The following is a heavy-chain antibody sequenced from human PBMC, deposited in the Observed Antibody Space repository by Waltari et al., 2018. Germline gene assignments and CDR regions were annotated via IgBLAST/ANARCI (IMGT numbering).Heavy chain of an antibody. Sequence: QVQLQESGPGLVKPSGTLSLTCAVSGGSISSSNWWSWVRQPPGKGLGWIGEIYHSGGTNSNPSLKGRVTLSVDKSKNQFSLRLSSVTAADTAVYYCAARGGRGFDYDHAFDIWGQGTMVTVSS. D-gene: IGHD5-12*01. CDR1: GGSISSSNW. CDR3: AARGGRGFDYDHAFDI. V-gene: IGHV4-4*02. J-gene: IGHJ3*02. CDR2: IYHSGGT.